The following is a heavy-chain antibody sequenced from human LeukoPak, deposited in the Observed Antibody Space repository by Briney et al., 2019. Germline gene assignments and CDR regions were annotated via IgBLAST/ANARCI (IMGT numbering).Heavy chain of an antibody. CDR1: GFTFSSYS. J-gene: IGHJ4*02. CDR3: ARDRELIDY. CDR2: ISSRSSYI. Sequence: GGSLRLSCAASGFTFSSYSMNWVRQAPGKGLEWVSSISSRSSYIYYADSVKGRFTISRDNAKNSLYLQMNSLRAEDTAVYYCARDRELIDYWGQGTLVTVSS. V-gene: IGHV3-21*01. D-gene: IGHD3-10*01.